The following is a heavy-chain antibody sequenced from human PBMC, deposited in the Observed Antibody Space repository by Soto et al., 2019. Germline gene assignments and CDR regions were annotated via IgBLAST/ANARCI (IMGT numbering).Heavy chain of an antibody. V-gene: IGHV3-23*01. J-gene: IGHJ4*02. CDR2: ISGSGDST. CDR1: GFTFSSYA. CDR3: AKRGIGAYFDY. D-gene: IGHD3-16*01. Sequence: EVQLLESGGGLVQPGGSLRLSCAAAGFTFSSYAMNWVRQGPGKGLEWVSVISGSGDSTYYADSVKGRFTISRDNSKNTLSLQRSSLRAEYTAVYYCAKRGIGAYFDYWGQGTVVTVSS.